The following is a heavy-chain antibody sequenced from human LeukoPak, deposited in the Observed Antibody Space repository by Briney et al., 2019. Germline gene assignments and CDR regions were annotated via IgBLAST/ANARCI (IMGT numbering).Heavy chain of an antibody. CDR1: GGSISSGSYF. J-gene: IGHJ4*02. CDR3: ARRAGGKVDY. CDR2: VFYSGST. D-gene: IGHD3-16*01. V-gene: IGHV4-39*01. Sequence: PSETLSLTCTVSGGSISSGSYFWGWIRQPPGRGLEWIGSVFYSGSTYYNPSLKSRVTISVDTSKNQFSLKLSSVTAADTAVYYCARRAGGKVDYWGQGTLVTVSS.